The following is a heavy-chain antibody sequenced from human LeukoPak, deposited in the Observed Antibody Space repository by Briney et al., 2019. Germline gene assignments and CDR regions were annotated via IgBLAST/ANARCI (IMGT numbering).Heavy chain of an antibody. CDR2: ITSNSAKM. D-gene: IGHD3-10*01. V-gene: IGHV3-21*01. CDR3: EREAYGSGNYPFDL. J-gene: IGHJ4*02. Sequence: GRSLRLSCTAYGFTFGYYAMSWFRQAPGKGLEWVSSITSNSAKMYYGDSVKGRFTISRDNAKISLYLQMNSLRAEYTAVYYFEREAYGSGNYPFDLWGQGTLVTVSS. CDR1: GFTFGYYA.